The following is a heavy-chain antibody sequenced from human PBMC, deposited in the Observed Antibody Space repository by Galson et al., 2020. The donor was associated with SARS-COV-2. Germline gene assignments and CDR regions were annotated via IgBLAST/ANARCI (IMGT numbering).Heavy chain of an antibody. J-gene: IGHJ4*02. V-gene: IGHV3-33*06. CDR1: GFTFSSYG. CDR2: ICYDGSNK. CDR3: AKDLDFGYDSSQGDDY. Sequence: GGSLRLTCAASGFTFSSYGMNWVRQAPGKGLEWVGDICYDGSNKYYADSEKGRITISSDNSKNTLYLQMNSLRAEDTAVYYCAKDLDFGYDSSQGDDYWGQGTLVTVSS. D-gene: IGHD3-22*01.